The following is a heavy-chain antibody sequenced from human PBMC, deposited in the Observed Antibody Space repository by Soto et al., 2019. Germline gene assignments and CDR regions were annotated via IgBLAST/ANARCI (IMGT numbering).Heavy chain of an antibody. J-gene: IGHJ4*02. CDR3: ARVPYCSSSSCYSYFDS. V-gene: IGHV3-74*01. Sequence: GGSLRLSCAASGFTLSNYWMHWARQAPGKGLVWVSRISSDGGSTNYADSVKGRFTISRDNAKNTLHLQMNSLRAEDTAVYYCARVPYCSSSSCYSYFDSWGQGTLVTVSS. CDR1: GFTLSNYW. CDR2: ISSDGGST. D-gene: IGHD2-2*01.